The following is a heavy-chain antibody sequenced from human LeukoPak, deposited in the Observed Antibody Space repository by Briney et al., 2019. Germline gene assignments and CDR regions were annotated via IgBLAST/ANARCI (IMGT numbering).Heavy chain of an antibody. J-gene: IGHJ3*02. Sequence: SVKVSCKASGGTFSSYAISWVRQAPGQGLEWMGRIIPILGIANYAQKFQGRVTITADKSTSTAYMELSSLRSEDTAVYYCARGPPNYGDYEGSAFDIWGQGTMVTVSS. CDR3: ARGPPNYGDYEGSAFDI. V-gene: IGHV1-69*04. D-gene: IGHD4-17*01. CDR1: GGTFSSYA. CDR2: IIPILGIA.